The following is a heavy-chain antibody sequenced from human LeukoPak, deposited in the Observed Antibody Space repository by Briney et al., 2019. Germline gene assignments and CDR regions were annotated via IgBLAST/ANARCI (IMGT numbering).Heavy chain of an antibody. CDR3: AREGYSSGWPYYFDY. CDR2: ISAYNGNT. Sequence: GASVKVSCKASGYTFTSYGISWVRQAPGRGLEWMGWISAYNGNTNYAQKLQGRVTMTTDTSTSTAYMELRSLRSDDTAVYYCAREGYSSGWPYYFDYWGQGTLVTVSS. D-gene: IGHD6-19*01. CDR1: GYTFTSYG. V-gene: IGHV1-18*01. J-gene: IGHJ4*02.